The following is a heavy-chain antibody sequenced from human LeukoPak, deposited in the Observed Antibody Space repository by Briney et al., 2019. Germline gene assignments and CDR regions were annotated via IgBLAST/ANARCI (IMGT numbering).Heavy chain of an antibody. CDR3: ARAEGYGDPNTLDY. D-gene: IGHD4-17*01. J-gene: IGHJ4*02. CDR1: GGSFSGYY. V-gene: IGHV4-34*01. Sequence: PSETLSLTCAVYGGSFSGYYWSWIRQPPGKGLEWIGEINHSGSTNYNPSLKSRVTISVDTSKNQFSLKLSSVTAADTAVYYCARAEGYGDPNTLDYWAREPWSPSPQ. CDR2: INHSGST.